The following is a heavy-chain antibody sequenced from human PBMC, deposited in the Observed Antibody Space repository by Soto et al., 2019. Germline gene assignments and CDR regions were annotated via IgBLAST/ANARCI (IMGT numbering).Heavy chain of an antibody. CDR3: ARDPLWGTAMVLWYFDL. J-gene: IGHJ2*01. D-gene: IGHD5-18*01. CDR2: ISYGGSNK. CDR1: GFTFSGYA. Sequence: GGSLRLSCAASGFTFSGYAMHWVRQAPGKGLEWVAVISYGGSNKYYADSVKGRFTISRDNSKNTLYLQMNSLRAEDTAVYYCARDPLWGTAMVLWYFDLWGRGTLVTVSS. V-gene: IGHV3-30-3*01.